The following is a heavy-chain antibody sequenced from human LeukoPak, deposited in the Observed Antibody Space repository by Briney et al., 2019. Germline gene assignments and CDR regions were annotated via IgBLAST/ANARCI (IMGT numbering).Heavy chain of an antibody. V-gene: IGHV1-24*01. CDR3: ATQRSSGWPHFDY. D-gene: IGHD6-19*01. J-gene: IGHJ4*02. CDR1: GYTLTELS. CDR2: FDPEDGET. Sequence: ASVKVSCKVSGYTLTELSMHWVRQAPGKGLEWMGGFDPEDGETIYAQKFQGRVTMTEGTSTDTAYMELSSLRSEDTAVYYCATQRSSGWPHFDYWGQGTLVTVSS.